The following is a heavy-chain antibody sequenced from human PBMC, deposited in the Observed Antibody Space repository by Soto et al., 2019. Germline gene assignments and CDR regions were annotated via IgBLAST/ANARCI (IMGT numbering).Heavy chain of an antibody. J-gene: IGHJ4*02. CDR3: ARLVVVVAARFFDY. CDR1: GGSISSGGYY. D-gene: IGHD2-15*01. V-gene: IGHV4-31*02. Sequence: SETLSLTCTVSGGSISSGGYYWSWIRQHPGKGLEWIGYIYYSGSTYYNPSLKSRVTISVDTSKNQFSLKLSSVTAADKAVYYCARLVVVVAARFFDYWGQGTLVTVSS. CDR2: IYYSGST.